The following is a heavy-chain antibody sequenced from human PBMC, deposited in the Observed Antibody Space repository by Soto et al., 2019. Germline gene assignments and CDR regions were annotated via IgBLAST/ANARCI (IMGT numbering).Heavy chain of an antibody. Sequence: ASVKVSCKASGDTFTSYYMHWVRQAPGQGLEWMGIINPSGDTSYAQKFQGRVTMTRDTSTSTVYMELSSLRSEDTAVYYCARDSVVTDPRDFDYWGQGTLVTVSS. V-gene: IGHV1-46*01. CDR3: ARDSVVTDPRDFDY. CDR1: GDTFTSYY. J-gene: IGHJ4*02. D-gene: IGHD2-21*02. CDR2: INPSGDT.